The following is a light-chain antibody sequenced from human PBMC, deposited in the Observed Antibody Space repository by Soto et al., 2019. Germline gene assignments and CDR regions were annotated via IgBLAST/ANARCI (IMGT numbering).Light chain of an antibody. Sequence: QSALTQPASVSGSPGQSITISCTGTSSDVGGYNYVSWYQQYPGKAPKLMIYEVSNRPSGVSNRFSGSKSGNTASLTISALQDEQEPASSCSSYTSISTYVFGTGTKVTV. CDR3: SSYTSISTYV. J-gene: IGLJ1*01. V-gene: IGLV2-14*01. CDR1: SSDVGGYNY. CDR2: EVS.